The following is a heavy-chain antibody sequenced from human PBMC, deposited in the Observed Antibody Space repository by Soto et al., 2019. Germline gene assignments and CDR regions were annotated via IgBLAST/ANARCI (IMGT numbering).Heavy chain of an antibody. D-gene: IGHD3-9*01. CDR3: TTGGTTIFCYNGLDV. Sequence: EVQLVESGGGLVQPGGSLKLSCAASGFTFSDSAIHWVRQAPGKGLEWVGRIRSKGNNHATVYSASLGGRFTISRDDAKNTAFLQMHSLKTEDTAVYYCTTGGTTIFCYNGLDVWGPGTTVTVSS. CDR2: IRSKGNNHAT. J-gene: IGHJ6*02. V-gene: IGHV3-73*02. CDR1: GFTFSDSA.